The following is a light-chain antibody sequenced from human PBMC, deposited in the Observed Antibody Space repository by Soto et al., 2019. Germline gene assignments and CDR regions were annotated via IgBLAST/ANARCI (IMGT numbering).Light chain of an antibody. V-gene: IGLV2-14*03. CDR1: SSDVGAYSY. CDR2: DVT. Sequence: QSALTQPASVSGSPGQSITISCTGTSSDVGAYSYVSWYQQHPGKAPKLIIYDVTYRPAGVSNRFSGSKSGNMASVSISGIQAEDEAEYCCSSYTGSSTLFGGGTKLTVL. J-gene: IGLJ2*01. CDR3: SSYTGSSTL.